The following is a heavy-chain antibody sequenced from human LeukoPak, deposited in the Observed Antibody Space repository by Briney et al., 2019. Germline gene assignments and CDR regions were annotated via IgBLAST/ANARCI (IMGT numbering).Heavy chain of an antibody. V-gene: IGHV4-34*01. CDR1: GGSFSGYY. Sequence: PSETLSLTCAVYGGSFSGYYWSWIRQPPGKGLEWIGEINHSGSTNYNPSLKSRVTISVDTSKNQFSLKLSSVTAAATAVYYCARLGCSSTSCLFDYWGQGTLVTVSS. D-gene: IGHD2-2*01. CDR2: INHSGST. J-gene: IGHJ4*02. CDR3: ARLGCSSTSCLFDY.